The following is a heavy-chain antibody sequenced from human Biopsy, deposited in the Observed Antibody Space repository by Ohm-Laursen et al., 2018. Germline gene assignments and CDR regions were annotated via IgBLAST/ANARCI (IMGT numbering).Heavy chain of an antibody. CDR3: ASAHQYCSATTCNGGSDF. D-gene: IGHD2-15*01. Sequence: SLRLSCAASAFTFSNDWMHWFRQAPGKGLEWVANINQDGSEKYYVDSVKGRFTISRDNAKDSLDLQMSSLRVEDTALYYCASAHQYCSATTCNGGSDFWGQGTLVTVSS. CDR2: INQDGSEK. V-gene: IGHV3-7*01. J-gene: IGHJ4*02. CDR1: AFTFSNDW.